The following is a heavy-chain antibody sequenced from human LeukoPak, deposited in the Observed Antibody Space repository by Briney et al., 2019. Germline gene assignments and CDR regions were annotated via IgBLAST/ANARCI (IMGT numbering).Heavy chain of an antibody. J-gene: IGHJ6*02. Sequence: GASVKVSCKASGDTFTGYDISWVRQAPGQGREWMGWISAYNGNTNYAQKLQGRVTMTTDTSTSTAYMELRSLRSDDTAVYYCARDSRYIVVVPASRRIYYGMDVWGQGTTVTVSS. CDR3: ARDSRYIVVVPASRRIYYGMDV. V-gene: IGHV1-18*01. CDR2: ISAYNGNT. D-gene: IGHD2-2*01. CDR1: GDTFTGYD.